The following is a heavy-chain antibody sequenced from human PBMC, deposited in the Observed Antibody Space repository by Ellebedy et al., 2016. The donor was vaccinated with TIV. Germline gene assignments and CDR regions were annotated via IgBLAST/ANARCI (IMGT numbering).Heavy chain of an antibody. CDR1: GGSFSGYY. CDR2: INHSGST. Sequence: MPSETLSLTCGVYGGSFSGYYWSWIRQPPGKGLEWIGEINHSGSTSYNPSLKSRVTMSVDTSKNQFSLKLSSVTAADTAVYYCTRAFAYSSGWAFDSWGQGTLVTVSS. J-gene: IGHJ4*02. D-gene: IGHD6-19*01. V-gene: IGHV4-34*01. CDR3: TRAFAYSSGWAFDS.